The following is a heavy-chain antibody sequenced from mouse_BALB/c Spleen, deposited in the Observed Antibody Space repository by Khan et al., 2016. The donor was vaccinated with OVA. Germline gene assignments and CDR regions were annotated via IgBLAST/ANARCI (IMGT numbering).Heavy chain of an antibody. CDR1: GYTFTNYG. J-gene: IGHJ1*01. Sequence: QIQLVQSGPELKKPGETVKISCKASGYTFTNYGMNWVKQAPGKGLKWMGWINTYTGEPTYTDDFKGRFAFSMETSASTAYLQINNLTNEDMATYYGARGASYGYFAVWGAGTPVTVSS. V-gene: IGHV9-1*02. CDR3: ARGASYGYFAV. CDR2: INTYTGEP.